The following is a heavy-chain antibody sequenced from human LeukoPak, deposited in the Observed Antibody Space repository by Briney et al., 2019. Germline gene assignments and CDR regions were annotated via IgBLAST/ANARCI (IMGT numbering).Heavy chain of an antibody. CDR3: ARDLAAAGTWFDP. V-gene: IGHV3-33*01. J-gene: IGHJ5*02. CDR2: IWYDTSNK. D-gene: IGHD6-13*01. Sequence: PGGSLRLSCAASGFTFSSYGMHWVRQAPGKGPEWVAVIWYDTSNKYYADSVKGRFTISRDNSKNTLYLQMNSLRAEDTAVYYCARDLAAAGTWFDPWGQGTLVTVSS. CDR1: GFTFSSYG.